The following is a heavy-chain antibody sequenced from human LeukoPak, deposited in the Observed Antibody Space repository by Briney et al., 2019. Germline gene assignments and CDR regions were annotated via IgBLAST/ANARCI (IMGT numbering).Heavy chain of an antibody. Sequence: PSETLSLTCSVSGGSISTCSWSWIRQPAGNALEWIGRIHRSGRSNYNPSLESRVTMSVDTSNNQFSLKLNSVTAADTAVYYCARGSGGGSGAYYKDHYYGMDVWGPGTTVTVS. D-gene: IGHD3-10*01. CDR1: GGSISTCS. CDR3: ARGSGGGSGAYYKDHYYGMDV. V-gene: IGHV4-4*07. J-gene: IGHJ6*02. CDR2: IHRSGRS.